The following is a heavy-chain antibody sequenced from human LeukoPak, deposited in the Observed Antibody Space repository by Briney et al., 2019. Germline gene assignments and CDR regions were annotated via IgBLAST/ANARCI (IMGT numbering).Heavy chain of an antibody. CDR1: GYTFTGYY. V-gene: IGHV1-2*02. CDR2: VNPNSGGT. D-gene: IGHD5-12*01. J-gene: IGHJ4*02. Sequence: ASVKVSCKASGYTFTGYYLHWVRQAPGQGLEWMGCVNPNSGGTNYAQKFQGRVTMTRDTSISTAYMELSTLRSDDTAVYYCARAWLRLNPYFDYWGQGTLVTVSS. CDR3: ARAWLRLNPYFDY.